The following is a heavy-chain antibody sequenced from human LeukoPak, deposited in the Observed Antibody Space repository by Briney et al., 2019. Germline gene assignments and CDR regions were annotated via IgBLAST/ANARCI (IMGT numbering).Heavy chain of an antibody. CDR2: ISTSSIYI. V-gene: IGHV3-21*01. Sequence: MAGGSLRLFCAASGFTFSRYSMNWVRQAPGKGLEWVASISTSSIYIYYADSVKGRFTISRHNAKNSLYLQMNSLRAEDTAVYYCARGADTGYSSDSWGQGTLVTVSS. CDR3: ARGADTGYSSDS. D-gene: IGHD6-19*01. CDR1: GFTFSRYS. J-gene: IGHJ5*02.